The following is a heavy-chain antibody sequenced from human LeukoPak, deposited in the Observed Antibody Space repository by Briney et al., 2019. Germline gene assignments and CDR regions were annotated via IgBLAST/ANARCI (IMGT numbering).Heavy chain of an antibody. D-gene: IGHD5-24*01. CDR1: GGSISSYY. Sequence: PSETLSLTCTVSGGSISSYYWSWIRQPPGKGLEWIGYIYYSGSTNYNPSLKSRVTISVDTSKNQFSLELSSVTAADTAVYYCARYAWLQFRSFDYWGQGTLVTVSS. J-gene: IGHJ4*02. CDR3: ARYAWLQFRSFDY. CDR2: IYYSGST. V-gene: IGHV4-59*01.